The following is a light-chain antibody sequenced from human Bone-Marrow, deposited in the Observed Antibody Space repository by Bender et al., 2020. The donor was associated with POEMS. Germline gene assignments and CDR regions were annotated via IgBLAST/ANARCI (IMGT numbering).Light chain of an antibody. V-gene: IGLV1-44*01. CDR3: AAWHAGLSGGV. CDR2: SDN. Sequence: QSVLTQPPSPSGTPGQRVTISCSGSNSNIGTNAVNWYQQFPGTATLLLIYSDNQRPSGVRDRFYAFKSRTSDSLAISGLQSENEADYYCAAWHAGLSGGVFGGVTKLTVL. CDR1: NSNIGTNA. J-gene: IGLJ3*02.